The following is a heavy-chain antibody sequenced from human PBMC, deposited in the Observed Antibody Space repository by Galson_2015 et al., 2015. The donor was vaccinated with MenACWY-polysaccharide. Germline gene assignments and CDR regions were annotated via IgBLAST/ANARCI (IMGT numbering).Heavy chain of an antibody. Sequence: SVKVSCKASGYTFTNYYIHWVRQAPGQGLEWLGFINPSGGSTSYAQKFQGRVTMTRDTSTGTVYVDLSSLRSEDTAVYYCARNAASGLDYWGHPTRVPGSS. CDR2: INPSGGST. D-gene: IGHD3-10*01. CDR3: ARNAASGLDY. CDR1: GYTFTNYY. J-gene: IGHJ4*01. V-gene: IGHV1-46*01.